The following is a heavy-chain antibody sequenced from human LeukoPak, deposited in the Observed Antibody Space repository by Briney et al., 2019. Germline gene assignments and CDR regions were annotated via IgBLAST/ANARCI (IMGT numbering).Heavy chain of an antibody. CDR1: GFTFSSYS. CDR3: ARDSRATYYYDSSGMGNWFDP. J-gene: IGHJ5*02. D-gene: IGHD3-22*01. V-gene: IGHV3-21*01. CDR2: ISSSSSYI. Sequence: GGSLRLSCAASGFTFSSYSMNWVRQAPGKGLEWVSSISSSSSYIYYADSVKGRFTISRDNAKNSPYLQMNSLRAEDTAVYYCARDSRATYYYDSSGMGNWFDPWGQGTLVTVSS.